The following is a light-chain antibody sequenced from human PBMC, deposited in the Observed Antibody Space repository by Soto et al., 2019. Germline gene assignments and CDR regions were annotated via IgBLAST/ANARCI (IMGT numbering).Light chain of an antibody. CDR3: QQSYSSPWT. J-gene: IGKJ1*01. CDR2: VAS. Sequence: DIQMTQSPSSLSAFVGDRVTITCRASQSISSYLNWYQQKPGKAPKVLIYVASSLQSGVPSRFSGSGSGTDFTLTISSLQPEDFATYYCQQSYSSPWTLGQGTKVEIK. CDR1: QSISSY. V-gene: IGKV1-39*01.